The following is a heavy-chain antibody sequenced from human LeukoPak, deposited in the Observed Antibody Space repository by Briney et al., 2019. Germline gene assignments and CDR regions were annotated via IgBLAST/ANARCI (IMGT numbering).Heavy chain of an antibody. CDR2: ISSSSSYI. J-gene: IGHJ6*02. CDR1: GFTFSSYS. Sequence: GGSLRLSCAASGFTFSSYSMNWVRQAPGKGLEWVSSISSSSSYIYYADSVKGRFTISRDNAKNSLYLQMNSLRAEDTAVYYCARDGEMVYAHIYYYGMDVWGQGTTVTVSS. CDR3: ARDGEMVYAHIYYYGMDV. D-gene: IGHD2-8*01. V-gene: IGHV3-21*01.